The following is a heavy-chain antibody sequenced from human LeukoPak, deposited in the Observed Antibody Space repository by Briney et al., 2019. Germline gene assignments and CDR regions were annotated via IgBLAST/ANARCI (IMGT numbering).Heavy chain of an antibody. CDR1: GFTFSSYG. CDR3: AGAPDIVVVPAALNYYYYYGMDV. CDR2: IWYDGSNK. D-gene: IGHD2-2*01. J-gene: IGHJ6*02. V-gene: IGHV3-30*02. Sequence: SGGSLRLSCAASGFTFSSYGMHWVRQAPGKGLEWVAVIWYDGSNKYYADPVKGRFTISRDNSKNTLYLQMNSLRAEDTAVYYCAGAPDIVVVPAALNYYYYYGMDVWGQGTTVTVSS.